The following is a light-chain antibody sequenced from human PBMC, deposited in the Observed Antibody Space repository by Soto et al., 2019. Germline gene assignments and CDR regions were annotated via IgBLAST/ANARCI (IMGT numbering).Light chain of an antibody. J-gene: IGLJ3*02. CDR3: SSYTSSPTWV. CDR2: EVS. CDR1: SSDVGDYNY. V-gene: IGLV2-14*01. Sequence: QSVLTQPASVSGSPGQSITISCTGTSSDVGDYNYVSWYQQHPGKAPKLMIYEVSNRPSGVSNRFSGSKSGNTASLSISGLQAEDEADYYFSSYTSSPTWVFGGGTKLTVL.